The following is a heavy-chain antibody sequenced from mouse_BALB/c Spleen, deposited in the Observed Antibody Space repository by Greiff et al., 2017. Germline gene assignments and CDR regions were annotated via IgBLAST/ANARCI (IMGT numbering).Heavy chain of an antibody. CDR1: GFTFSSFG. D-gene: IGHD2-14*01. CDR3: AREGYRYGAMDD. Sequence: EVKLMESGGGLVQPGGSRKLSCAASGFTFSSFGMHWVRQAPEKGLEWVAYISSGSSTIYYADTVKGRFTISRDNPKNTLFLQMTSLRSEDTAMYYCAREGYRYGAMDDWGQGTSVTVSS. CDR2: ISSGSSTI. J-gene: IGHJ4*01. V-gene: IGHV5-17*02.